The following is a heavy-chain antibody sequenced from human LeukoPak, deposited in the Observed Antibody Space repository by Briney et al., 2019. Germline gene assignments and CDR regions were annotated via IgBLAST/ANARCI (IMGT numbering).Heavy chain of an antibody. Sequence: NPSETLSLTCTVSGGSISSSSYYWGWIRQPPGKGLEWIGSIYHSGSTYYNPSLKSRVTISVDTSKNQFSLKLSSVTAADTAVYYCARVGDCSGGSCYPNDRYFDYWGQGTLVTVSS. CDR1: GGSISSSSYY. CDR3: ARVGDCSGGSCYPNDRYFDY. J-gene: IGHJ4*02. D-gene: IGHD2-15*01. CDR2: IYHSGST. V-gene: IGHV4-39*07.